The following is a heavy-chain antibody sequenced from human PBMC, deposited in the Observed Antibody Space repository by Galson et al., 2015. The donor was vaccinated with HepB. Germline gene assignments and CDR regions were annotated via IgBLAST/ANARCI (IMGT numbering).Heavy chain of an antibody. J-gene: IGHJ4*01. CDR1: GFTFSSSP. Sequence: SLRLSCAASGFTFSSSPMNWVRQAPGKGLEWIPSISVNTFTTYYSDSVKGRFTISIDNAKNTLYLLMNSLGDEDTAVYYCARERRRSLDYWGHGILVTFSS. D-gene: IGHD4-17*01. CDR3: ARERRRSLDY. V-gene: IGHV3-48*02. CDR2: ISVNTFTT.